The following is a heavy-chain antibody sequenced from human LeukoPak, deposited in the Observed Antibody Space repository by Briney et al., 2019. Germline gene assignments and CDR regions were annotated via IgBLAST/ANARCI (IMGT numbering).Heavy chain of an antibody. Sequence: ASVKVSCKASGYTFTSYGISWVRHAPGQGLEWMGWISAYNGNTNYAQKLQGRVTMTTDTSTSTAYMELRSLRSDDTAVYYCARVRSGYDPADYWGQGTLVTVSS. J-gene: IGHJ4*02. CDR3: ARVRSGYDPADY. V-gene: IGHV1-18*01. CDR2: ISAYNGNT. CDR1: GYTFTSYG. D-gene: IGHD5-12*01.